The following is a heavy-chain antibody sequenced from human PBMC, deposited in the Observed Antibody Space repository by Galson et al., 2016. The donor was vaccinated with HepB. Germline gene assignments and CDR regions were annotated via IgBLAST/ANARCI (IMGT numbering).Heavy chain of an antibody. Sequence: ETLSLSCTVSGGSIIRYYWSWIRQPPGKGLEWIGSISYIGGSTYYNPSLKRRLTISLHTSKNQFSLMLTSVTAADTAVYYCARAGTTVTTHYYYLDSWGQGTLVTVSP. D-gene: IGHD4-17*01. CDR2: ISYIGGST. CDR1: GGSIIRYY. J-gene: IGHJ4*02. V-gene: IGHV4-59*08. CDR3: ARAGTTVTTHYYYLDS.